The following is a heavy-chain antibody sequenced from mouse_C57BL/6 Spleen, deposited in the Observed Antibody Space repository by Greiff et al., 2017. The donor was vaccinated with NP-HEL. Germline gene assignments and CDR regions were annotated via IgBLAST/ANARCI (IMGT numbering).Heavy chain of an antibody. CDR3: ARWDYDYPYWYFDV. CDR2: INYDGSST. V-gene: IGHV5-16*01. D-gene: IGHD2-4*01. J-gene: IGHJ1*03. CDR1: GFTFSDYY. Sequence: EVKLMESGGLVQPGSSMKLSCTASGFTFSDYYMAWVRQVPEKGLEWVANINYDGSSTYYLDSLKSRFIISRDNAKNILYLQMSSLKSEDTATYYCARWDYDYPYWYFDVWGTGTTVTVSS.